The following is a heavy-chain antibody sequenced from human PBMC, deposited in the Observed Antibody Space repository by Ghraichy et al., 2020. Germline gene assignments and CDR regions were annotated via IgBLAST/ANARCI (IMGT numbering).Heavy chain of an antibody. Sequence: SETLSLTCTVSDYSISSGHYWGWIRQSPGKGLEWIAMIHRTGSTHYNPSLKRRVTISTDTTQNHFSLKLTSVTAADTTVYYYWRSTDCCSPKTPFDFWGQGTLVTVAS. J-gene: IGHJ4*02. V-gene: IGHV4-38-2*02. CDR3: WRSTDCCSPKTPFDF. CDR1: DYSISSGHY. CDR2: IHRTGST. D-gene: IGHD3-3*01.